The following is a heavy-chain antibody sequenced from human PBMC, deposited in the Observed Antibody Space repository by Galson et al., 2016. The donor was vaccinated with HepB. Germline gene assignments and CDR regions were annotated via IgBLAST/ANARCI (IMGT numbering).Heavy chain of an antibody. D-gene: IGHD3-3*01. V-gene: IGHV3-23*01. CDR2: ITSSGVGT. CDR3: ARDSFTIFGVTPNWFDP. CDR1: GFTFNAYA. Sequence: SLRLSCAASGFTFNAYAMSWVRQSPGKGLEWVSAITSSGVGTFYTDSVKGRFTISRDNSKNTLYLQMNSLRAEDTAVYYCARDSFTIFGVTPNWFDPWGQGTLVTVSS. J-gene: IGHJ5*02.